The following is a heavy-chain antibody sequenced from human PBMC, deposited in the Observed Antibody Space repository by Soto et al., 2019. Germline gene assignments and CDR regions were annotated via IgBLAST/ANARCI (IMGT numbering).Heavy chain of an antibody. J-gene: IGHJ4*02. Sequence: LRLSCAASGFTFSSYAMSWVRQAPGKGLEWVSAISGSGGSTYYADSVKGRFTISRDNSKNTLYLHMNSLRAEDMAVYYCAKDLNVPYYFDYWGQGTLVTVSS. CDR2: ISGSGGST. V-gene: IGHV3-23*01. CDR3: AKDLNVPYYFDY. CDR1: GFTFSSYA.